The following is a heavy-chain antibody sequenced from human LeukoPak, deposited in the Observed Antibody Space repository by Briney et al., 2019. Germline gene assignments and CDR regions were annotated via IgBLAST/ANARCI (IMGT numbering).Heavy chain of an antibody. J-gene: IGHJ3*02. CDR1: GFTFSSYS. CDR3: ARAPAYIPLGDAFDI. D-gene: IGHD3-16*01. Sequence: GGSLRLSCAPSGFTFSSYSMSCVRHAPEKGLEWVSSICSSSSYIYYADSVKGRFTISRDNAKNSLYLKMNSMRAEETAVYYCARAPAYIPLGDAFDIWGQGTMVTVSS. V-gene: IGHV3-21*01. CDR2: ICSSSSYI.